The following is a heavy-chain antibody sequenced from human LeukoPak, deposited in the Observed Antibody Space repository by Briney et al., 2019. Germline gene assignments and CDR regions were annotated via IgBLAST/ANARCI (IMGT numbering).Heavy chain of an antibody. V-gene: IGHV3-30*02. CDR3: ARGDFIIQLGCDLRYCSGGSWPWFDP. CDR1: GFTFSSYG. CDR2: IRYDGSNK. Sequence: GGSLRLSCAASGFTFSSYGMHWVRQAPGKGLEWVAFIRYDGSNKYYADSVKGRFTISRDNAKNSLYLQMNSLRAEDTAVYYCARGDFIIQLGCDLRYCSGGSWPWFDPWGQGTLVTVSS. D-gene: IGHD2-15*01. J-gene: IGHJ5*02.